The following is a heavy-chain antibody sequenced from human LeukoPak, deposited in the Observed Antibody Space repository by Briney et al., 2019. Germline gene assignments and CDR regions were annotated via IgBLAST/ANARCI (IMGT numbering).Heavy chain of an antibody. CDR1: GYTFTSYG. Sequence: ASVKVSCKASGYTFTSYGISWVRQAPGQGLEWMGWISAYNGNTNYAQKLQGRVTMTTDTTTRTAYMELRSLRADDTAAYYCARDSNYYDSSGPFDYWGQGTLVTVSS. V-gene: IGHV1-18*01. D-gene: IGHD3-22*01. CDR2: ISAYNGNT. CDR3: ARDSNYYDSSGPFDY. J-gene: IGHJ4*02.